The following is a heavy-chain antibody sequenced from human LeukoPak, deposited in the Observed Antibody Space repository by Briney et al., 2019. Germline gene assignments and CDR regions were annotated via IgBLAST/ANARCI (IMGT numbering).Heavy chain of an antibody. CDR1: GVTVSSNY. V-gene: IGHV3-66*02. D-gene: IGHD4-11*01. CDR3: ASVTTWYFQH. Sequence: GGSLRLSCAVSGVTVSSNYMSWVRQAAGKGLEWFSVIYSCGSTYYAASLKGRFTISRDNSKNTLYLQVSSLRAEDTAVYYCASVTTWYFQHWGQGTLVTVSS. J-gene: IGHJ1*01. CDR2: IYSCGST.